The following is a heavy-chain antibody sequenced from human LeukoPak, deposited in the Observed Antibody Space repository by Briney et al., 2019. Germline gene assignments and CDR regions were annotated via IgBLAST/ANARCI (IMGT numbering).Heavy chain of an antibody. CDR3: ARPGEVPAAIGEVGLFYFDY. CDR2: ISAYNGNT. D-gene: IGHD2-2*02. CDR1: AYTFTSYG. J-gene: IGHJ4*02. Sequence: ASVTVSCKASAYTFTSYGISWVRQAPGQGLEWMGWISAYNGNTNYAQKLQGRVTMTTDTSTSTAYMELRSLRSDDTAVYYCARPGEVPAAIGEVGLFYFDYWGQGTLVTVSS. V-gene: IGHV1-18*01.